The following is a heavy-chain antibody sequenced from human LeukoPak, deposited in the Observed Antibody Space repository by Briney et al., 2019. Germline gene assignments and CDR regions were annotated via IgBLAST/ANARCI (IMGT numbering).Heavy chain of an antibody. D-gene: IGHD5-12*01. CDR1: GFTFSNFP. CDR3: ARDPGYSAFDI. CDR2: INPDGRTK. Sequence: GGSLRLSCAASGFTFSNFPMTWVRQAPGEGLEFVANINPDGRTKNYVDSVKGRFTISRDNAKSSLDLQMSSLRAEDTALYFCARDPGYSAFDIWGQGTMVTVSS. J-gene: IGHJ3*02. V-gene: IGHV3-7*03.